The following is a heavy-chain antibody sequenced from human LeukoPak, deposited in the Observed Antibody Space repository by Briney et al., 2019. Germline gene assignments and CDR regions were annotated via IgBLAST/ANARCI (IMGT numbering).Heavy chain of an antibody. CDR3: ARWIQLWPRSYYMDV. D-gene: IGHD5-18*01. CDR1: GYSFTSYW. V-gene: IGHV5-51*01. Sequence: GESLKISCKGSGYSFTSYWIGWVRQMPGKGLEWMAIIYPGDSDTSYSPSLQGRVTISADKSISTAYLQWSSLKASDTAMYYCARWIQLWPRSYYMDVWGKGATVTISS. CDR2: IYPGDSDT. J-gene: IGHJ6*03.